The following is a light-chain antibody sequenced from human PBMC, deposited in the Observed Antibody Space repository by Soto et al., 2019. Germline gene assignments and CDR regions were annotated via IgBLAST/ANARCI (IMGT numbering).Light chain of an antibody. CDR1: QSVLYSSNNKNY. CDR3: QQYESTPPT. V-gene: IGKV4-1*01. J-gene: IGKJ2*01. Sequence: DIVMTQSPDSLAVSLGERATINCKSSQSVLYSSNNKNYLAWYQQRPGQPPKLLIYWASTRESGVPDRFSGSGSGTDFTLTITSLQAEDVAVYYCQQYESTPPTFGPGTKLXIK. CDR2: WAS.